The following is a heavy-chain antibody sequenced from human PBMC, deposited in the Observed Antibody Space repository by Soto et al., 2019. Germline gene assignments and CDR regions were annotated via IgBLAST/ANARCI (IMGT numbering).Heavy chain of an antibody. CDR2: INHSGIT. CDR1: GGSFNYYY. CDR3: ARAGNYDVLSGRMYYFDS. Sequence: ATLSLTCGVYGGSFNYYYWNWIRQPPGKGLEWIGEINHSGITNYNPSLKSRVTISVDTSKNQFSLRLSSVTAADTAVYFCARAGNYDVLSGRMYYFDSWGQGTPVTVSS. D-gene: IGHD3-3*01. J-gene: IGHJ4*02. V-gene: IGHV4-34*01.